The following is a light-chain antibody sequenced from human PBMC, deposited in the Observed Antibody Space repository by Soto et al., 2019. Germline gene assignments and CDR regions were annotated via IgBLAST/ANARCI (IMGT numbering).Light chain of an antibody. J-gene: IGKJ4*01. Sequence: EIVMTQSPATLSVSPGETATLSCRAFQRVGINLAWYQQLPGQAPRLLIYGTSSRATGIPDRFSGSGSGTDFTLTISSLEPEDFAFYYCQQRNSWPLTFGGGTKVDI. CDR3: QQRNSWPLT. V-gene: IGKV3D-15*01. CDR1: QRVGIN. CDR2: GTS.